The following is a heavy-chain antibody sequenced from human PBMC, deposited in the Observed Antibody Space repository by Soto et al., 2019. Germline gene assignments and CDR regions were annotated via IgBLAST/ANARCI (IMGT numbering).Heavy chain of an antibody. CDR1: GFTFSSYA. V-gene: IGHV3-23*01. CDR2: ISGSGGST. CDR3: SKYPYSSSWYGVDY. J-gene: IGHJ4*02. D-gene: IGHD6-13*01. Sequence: PGGSLRLSCAASGFTFSSYAMSWVRQAPGKGLEWVSAISGSGGSTYYADSVKGRFTISRDNSKNTLYLQMDSLRAEDTAVYYCSKYPYSSSWYGVDYWGQGSLVPVSS.